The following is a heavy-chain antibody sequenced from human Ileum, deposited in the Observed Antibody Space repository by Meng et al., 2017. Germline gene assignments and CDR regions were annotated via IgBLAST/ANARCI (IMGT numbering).Heavy chain of an antibody. CDR3: ARHPHIEATGNYRFDY. V-gene: IGHV4-59*01. D-gene: IGHD1-1*01. Sequence: SETLSLTCTVSGGSISNYFWSWIRQPPGKGLEWIGYIYYSGNTNSNPSLKSRVTISVDTSKNQFSLKLSSVTSADTAVYYCARHPHIEATGNYRFDYWGQGKLVTFYS. CDR1: GGSISNYF. J-gene: IGHJ4*02. CDR2: IYYSGNT.